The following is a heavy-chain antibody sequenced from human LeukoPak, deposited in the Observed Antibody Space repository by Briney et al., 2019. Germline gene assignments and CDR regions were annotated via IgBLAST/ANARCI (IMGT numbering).Heavy chain of an antibody. CDR2: INHSGST. D-gene: IGHD5-18*01. J-gene: IGHJ4*02. V-gene: IGHV4-34*01. Sequence: SETLSLTCAVYGGSFSGYYWSWIRQPPGKGLEWIGEINHSGSTNYNPSLKSRVTISVDTSKNQFSLKLSSVTAADTAVYYCARGDYRYGYVYWGQGTLVTVPS. CDR1: GGSFSGYY. CDR3: ARGDYRYGYVY.